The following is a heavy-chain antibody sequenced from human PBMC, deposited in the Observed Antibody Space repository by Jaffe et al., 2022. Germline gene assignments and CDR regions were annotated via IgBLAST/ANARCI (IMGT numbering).Heavy chain of an antibody. CDR2: IKQDGSQK. D-gene: IGHD2-15*01. Sequence: EVQLVESGGGLVQPGGSLRLSCAASGFTFSTYWMSWLRQAPGKGLEWVANIKQDGSQKYYVDSVKGRFTISRDNAKNSLYLQMNSLRADDTAVYYCARSCLGANCYHNFDYWGQGTLVTVSS. CDR1: GFTFSTYW. J-gene: IGHJ4*02. V-gene: IGHV3-7*01. CDR3: ARSCLGANCYHNFDY.